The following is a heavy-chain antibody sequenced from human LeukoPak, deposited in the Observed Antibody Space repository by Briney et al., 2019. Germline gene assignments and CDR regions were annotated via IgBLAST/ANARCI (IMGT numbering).Heavy chain of an antibody. CDR2: IYYSGST. V-gene: IGHV4-61*10. CDR3: ARDGGPWGTFDY. D-gene: IGHD3-10*01. Sequence: SETLSLTCTVSGGSISSGSYYWSWIRQPAGKGLEWIGYIYYSGSTNYNPSLKSRVTISVDTSKNQFSLKLSSVTAADTAVYYCARDGGPWGTFDYWGQGTLVTVSS. CDR1: GGSISSGSYY. J-gene: IGHJ4*02.